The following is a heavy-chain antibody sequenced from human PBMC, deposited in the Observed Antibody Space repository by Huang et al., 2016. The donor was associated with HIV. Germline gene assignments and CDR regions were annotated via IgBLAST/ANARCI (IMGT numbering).Heavy chain of an antibody. V-gene: IGHV3-23*01. CDR3: AKGIKSSGSYYFDY. D-gene: IGHD3-10*01. Sequence: EVQLLESGGGLVQPGGSLRLSCAASGFTFNNYAMNWVRQAPGKGLGGVSTISGKGGSTYYADSVKGRFTISRDNSKNTLYLHMNSLRVEDTAVYYCAKGIKSSGSYYFDYWGQGTLVTVSS. J-gene: IGHJ4*02. CDR2: ISGKGGST. CDR1: GFTFNNYA.